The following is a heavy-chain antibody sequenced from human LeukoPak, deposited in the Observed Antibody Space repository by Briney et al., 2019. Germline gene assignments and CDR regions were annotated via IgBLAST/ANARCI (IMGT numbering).Heavy chain of an antibody. J-gene: IGHJ4*02. CDR3: ARAHALCSGGSCYLVY. CDR1: GYSFTNYW. D-gene: IGHD2-15*01. Sequence: GESLKISCKGSGYSFTNYWIGWVRQLPGKGLEWMGIIYPGDSDTRYSPSFQGQVTISADKSISTAYLQWSSLKASDTAMYYCARAHALCSGGSCYLVYWGQGTLVTVSS. CDR2: IYPGDSDT. V-gene: IGHV5-51*01.